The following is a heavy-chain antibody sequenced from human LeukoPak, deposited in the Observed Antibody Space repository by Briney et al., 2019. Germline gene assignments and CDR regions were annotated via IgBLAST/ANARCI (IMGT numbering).Heavy chain of an antibody. D-gene: IGHD3-10*01. Sequence: GGSLRLSCAASGFTFSSYGMHWVRQAPGKGLELVAFTRFDGSNKSYADSVKGRFTISRDNSKNTLYLQMNTLRAEDTAVYYCAKDSYYGSGSPWGQGTLVTVSS. CDR2: TRFDGSNK. CDR1: GFTFSSYG. CDR3: AKDSYYGSGSP. V-gene: IGHV3-30*02. J-gene: IGHJ5*02.